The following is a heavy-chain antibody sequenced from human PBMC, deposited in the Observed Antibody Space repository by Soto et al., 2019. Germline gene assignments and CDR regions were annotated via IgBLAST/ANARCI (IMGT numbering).Heavy chain of an antibody. CDR1: GFTLNDYA. J-gene: IGHJ5*02. CDR2: MSFDGRNK. D-gene: IGHD2-2*01. V-gene: IGHV3-30*04. Sequence: QVQLVESGGGVVQPGRSLTLSCAASGFTLNDYAMHWVRQAPGKGLEWVSIMSFDGRNKEYADAVEGRCTISRDNPKNTLYLQMSSLTAEDTAVYYCARDSSLYDGQGWFDPWGQGTLVTLS. CDR3: ARDSSLYDGQGWFDP.